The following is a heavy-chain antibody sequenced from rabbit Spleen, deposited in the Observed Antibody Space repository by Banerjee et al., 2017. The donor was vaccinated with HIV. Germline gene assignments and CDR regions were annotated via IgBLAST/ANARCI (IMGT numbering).Heavy chain of an antibody. J-gene: IGHJ6*01. CDR1: GLDFSGDSY. CDR2: IDIGSSGFT. D-gene: IGHD1-1*01. CDR3: ARDTSSSFSSYGMDL. Sequence: QEQLAESGGGLVQPEGSLTLTCKASGLDFSGDSYDSYMCWVRQAPGKGLEWIACIDIGSSGFTYFASWAKGRFTISKTSSTTVTLQMTSLTAADTATYFCARDTSSSFSSYGMDLWGPGTLVTVS. V-gene: IGHV1S45*01.